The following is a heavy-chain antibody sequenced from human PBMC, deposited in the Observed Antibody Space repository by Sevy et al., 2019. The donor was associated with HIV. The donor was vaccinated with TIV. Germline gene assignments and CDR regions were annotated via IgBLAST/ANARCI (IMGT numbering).Heavy chain of an antibody. Sequence: SETLSLTCSVSGGSISSYFWTWVRQSPGKGLEWIGNIYFTGNTDYSPTLNSRVTLSLDTSKSQFSLTLKSVTAADTAIYFCARYSTTRPRVLDYWGQGTLVTVPS. V-gene: IGHV4-59*01. CDR1: GGSISSYF. CDR2: IYFTGNT. D-gene: IGHD1-1*01. CDR3: ARYSTTRPRVLDY. J-gene: IGHJ4*02.